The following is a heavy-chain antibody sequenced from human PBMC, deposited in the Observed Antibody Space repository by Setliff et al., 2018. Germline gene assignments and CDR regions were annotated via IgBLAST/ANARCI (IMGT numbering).Heavy chain of an antibody. CDR2: INPSGGST. CDR1: GYTFTSYY. V-gene: IGHV1-46*01. CDR3: ARDQWTYDSSGYYYRFDY. Sequence: ASVKVSCKASGYTFTSYYMHWVRQAPGQGLEWMGIINPSGGSTSYAQKLQGRVTMTTDTSTSTAYMELRSLRSDDTAVYYCARDQWTYDSSGYYYRFDYWGQGTLVTVSS. J-gene: IGHJ4*02. D-gene: IGHD3-22*01.